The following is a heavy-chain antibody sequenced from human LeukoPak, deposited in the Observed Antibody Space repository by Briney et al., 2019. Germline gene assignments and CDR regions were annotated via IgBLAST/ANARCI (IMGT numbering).Heavy chain of an antibody. CDR1: GGSISSSSYY. J-gene: IGHJ5*02. V-gene: IGHV4-39*07. CDR2: INYSGST. Sequence: MASETLSLTCTVSGGSISSSSYYWGWVRQPPGKGLEWVGSINYSGSTYYNPSLKSRVTISVDTSKNQFSLKLKSVTAADTAVYYCVRGGSSGWVNWFDPWGQGTLVTASS. CDR3: VRGGSSGWVNWFDP. D-gene: IGHD6-19*01.